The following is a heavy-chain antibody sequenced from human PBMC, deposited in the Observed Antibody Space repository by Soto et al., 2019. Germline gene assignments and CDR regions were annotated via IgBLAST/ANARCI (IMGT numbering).Heavy chain of an antibody. CDR2: ISAHNGNT. CDR3: ARGRYGDY. J-gene: IGHJ4*02. Sequence: QVHLVQSGAAVKKPGASVKVSCKGSGYIFTTYCITWVRQAPGQGLEWMGWISAHNGNTNSSQKLQGRVTVTRDTSTSIAYMELRNLSSDDTAVDYCARGRYGDYWGQGALVTVSS. CDR1: GYIFTTYC. V-gene: IGHV1-18*01. D-gene: IGHD1-1*01.